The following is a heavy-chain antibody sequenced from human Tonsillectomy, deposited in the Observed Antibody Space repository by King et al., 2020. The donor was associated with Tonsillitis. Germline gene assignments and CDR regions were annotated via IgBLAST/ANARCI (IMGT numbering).Heavy chain of an antibody. V-gene: IGHV3-9*01. D-gene: IGHD6-13*01. CDR1: GFSFDDYA. Sequence: VQLVESGGGLVQPGRSLRLSCAASGFSFDDYAMHWVRQAPGKGLEWVSGISWNSGRIGYADSVKGRFTISRDNAKNALYLKMNSLRAEDTALYYCAKEAGYSSSWYEFDYWGQGTLVTVSS. CDR3: AKEAGYSSSWYEFDY. CDR2: ISWNSGRI. J-gene: IGHJ4*02.